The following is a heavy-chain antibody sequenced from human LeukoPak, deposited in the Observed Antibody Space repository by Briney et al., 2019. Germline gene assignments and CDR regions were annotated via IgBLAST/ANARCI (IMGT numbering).Heavy chain of an antibody. J-gene: IGHJ4*02. CDR2: INHSGST. D-gene: IGHD5-12*01. V-gene: IGHV4-34*01. CDR3: ARGPGFQRGYDLAGYYFDY. CDR1: GGSFSGCY. Sequence: SETLSLTCAVYGGSFSGCYWSWIRQPPGKGLEWIGEINHSGSTNYNPSLKSRVTISVDTSKNQFSLKLSSVTAADTAVYYCARGPGFQRGYDLAGYYFDYWGQGTLVTVSS.